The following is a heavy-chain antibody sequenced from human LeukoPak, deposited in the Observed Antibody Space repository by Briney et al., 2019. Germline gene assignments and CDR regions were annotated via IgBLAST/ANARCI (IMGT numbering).Heavy chain of an antibody. CDR2: IIPIFGTA. D-gene: IGHD6-19*01. CDR3: ARRAVDNSYYYYMDV. V-gene: IGHV1-69*06. Sequence: SVKVSCKASGGTFSSYAISWVRQAPGQGLEWMGGIIPIFGTANYAQKFQGRVTITADKSTSTAYMELSSLRYEDTAVYYCARRAVDNSYYYYMDVWGKGTTVTVSS. CDR1: GGTFSSYA. J-gene: IGHJ6*03.